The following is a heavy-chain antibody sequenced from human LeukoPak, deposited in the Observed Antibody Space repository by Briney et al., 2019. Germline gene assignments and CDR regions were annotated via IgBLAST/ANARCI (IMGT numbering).Heavy chain of an antibody. Sequence: GGSLRLSCAASGFTFSSYSMNWVRQAPGKGLEWVSSISGSSSYIYYGDSVKGRCTISRDNAKKSLYPQMNSLRAEDTAVYYCARDQGVYCSGGSCTAFDIWGQGTMVTVSS. D-gene: IGHD2-15*01. J-gene: IGHJ3*02. CDR1: GFTFSSYS. CDR3: ARDQGVYCSGGSCTAFDI. CDR2: ISGSSSYI. V-gene: IGHV3-21*01.